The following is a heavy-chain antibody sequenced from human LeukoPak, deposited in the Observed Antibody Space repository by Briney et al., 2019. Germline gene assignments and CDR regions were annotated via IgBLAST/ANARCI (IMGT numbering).Heavy chain of an antibody. Sequence: ASVKVSCKTCGYTFTSYYITWVRQAPGQGLEWMGWISGYSHETIYAQKFQDRVFMSRDASSTTAYIELRSLRSDDTAVYFCARGSRGIRGYFDHWGQGTLVTVSS. CDR3: ARGSRGIRGYFDH. CDR1: GYTFTSYY. V-gene: IGHV1-18*01. CDR2: ISGYSHET. J-gene: IGHJ4*02. D-gene: IGHD3-10*01.